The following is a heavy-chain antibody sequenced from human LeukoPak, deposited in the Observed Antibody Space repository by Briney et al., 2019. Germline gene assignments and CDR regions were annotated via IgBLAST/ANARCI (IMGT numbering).Heavy chain of an antibody. V-gene: IGHV3-7*01. CDR1: GFSFTEYW. Sequence: GGSLRLSCASSGFSFTEYWMTWVRQAPGQRLEWVANIKQDGSEVYYVDSVEGRFSISRDNAQNSVYQQMNSLGVKDTAVYFCVREAYCGGPSCFAVTYMDVWGEGTTVTVSS. J-gene: IGHJ6*03. D-gene: IGHD2-21*01. CDR3: VREAYCGGPSCFAVTYMDV. CDR2: IKQDGSEV.